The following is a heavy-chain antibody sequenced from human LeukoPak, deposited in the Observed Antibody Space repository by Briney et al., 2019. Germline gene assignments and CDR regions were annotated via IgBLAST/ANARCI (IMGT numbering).Heavy chain of an antibody. J-gene: IGHJ4*02. Sequence: SETLSLTCTVSRVSPTCGTYYSTSIRQRPGKGLEWIGCIHYSGSIHYNPSLASRVSISVDASDDRFSLNLKSVTAADTAMYYCGRGRDYIIVGYWGQGKLVTVSS. D-gene: IGHD1-26*01. CDR1: RVSPTCGTYY. CDR3: GRGRDYIIVGY. CDR2: IHYSGSI. V-gene: IGHV4-31*03.